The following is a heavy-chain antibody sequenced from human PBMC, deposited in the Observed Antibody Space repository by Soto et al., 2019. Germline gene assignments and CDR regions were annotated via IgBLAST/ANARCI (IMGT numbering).Heavy chain of an antibody. CDR1: GGSLSGYY. J-gene: IGHJ6*03. V-gene: IGHV4-34*01. CDR2: INHSGST. D-gene: IGHD3-10*01. Sequence: QVQLQQWGAGLLKPSETLSLTCAVYGGSLSGYYWSWIRQPPGKGLEWIGEINHSGSTNYNPSLKSPVTISEDTSNNQFSLKLTSVTAADTAVYYCARGLLLWDGELSRRADHYSYMDVWGKGTTVTVSS. CDR3: ARGLLLWDGELSRRADHYSYMDV.